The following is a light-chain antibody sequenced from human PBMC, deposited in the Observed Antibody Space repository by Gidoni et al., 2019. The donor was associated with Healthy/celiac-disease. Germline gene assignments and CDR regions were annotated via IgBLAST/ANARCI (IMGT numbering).Light chain of an antibody. V-gene: IGLV2-14*01. CDR3: SSYTSSSTRV. CDR1: SSDVGGYNY. Sequence: QSALTQPASVSGSPGQSITISCTGTSSDVGGYNYVSWYQQHPGKAPKLMVYEVSNRPSGVSNPFSGSKSVNTASLTISGLQAEDEADYYCSSYTSSSTRVFGGGTKLTVL. CDR2: EVS. J-gene: IGLJ3*02.